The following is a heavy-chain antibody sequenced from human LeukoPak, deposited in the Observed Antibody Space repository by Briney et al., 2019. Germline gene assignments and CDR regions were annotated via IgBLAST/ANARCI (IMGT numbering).Heavy chain of an antibody. CDR3: VRGPYGGYVDAFDI. V-gene: IGHV3-48*02. CDR2: ITSSSSTV. Sequence: PGGSLRLSCAASGFTFSTYTMNWVRQAPGKGLEWLSYITSSSSTVYYADSVKGRFTISRDNAKNSLYLQMNSLRDEDTAVYYCVRGPYGGYVDAFDIWGQGTMVTVSS. D-gene: IGHD4-17*01. CDR1: GFTFSTYT. J-gene: IGHJ3*02.